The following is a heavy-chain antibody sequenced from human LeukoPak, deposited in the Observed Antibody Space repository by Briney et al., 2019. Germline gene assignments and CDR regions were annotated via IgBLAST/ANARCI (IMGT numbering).Heavy chain of an antibody. Sequence: GESLKISCKGSGYSFTNYWIGWVRQMPGKGLEWMGIIYPGDSDTRYSPSFQGQVIISADKSISTAYLQWSSLKASDTAMYYCARRNTNYDYVWGKTEGPFDYWGQGTLVTVSS. D-gene: IGHD3-16*01. V-gene: IGHV5-51*01. CDR1: GYSFTNYW. J-gene: IGHJ4*02. CDR3: ARRNTNYDYVWGKTEGPFDY. CDR2: IYPGDSDT.